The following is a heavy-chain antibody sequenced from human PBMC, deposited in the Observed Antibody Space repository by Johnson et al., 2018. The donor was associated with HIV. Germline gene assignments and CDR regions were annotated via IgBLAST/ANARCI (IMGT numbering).Heavy chain of an antibody. CDR1: GFTVSSNY. CDR3: ARDYRGRTVDAFDV. V-gene: IGHV3-66*03. J-gene: IGHJ3*01. CDR2: IYSGGST. D-gene: IGHD3-16*02. Sequence: VQLVESGGGLIQPGGSLRLSCAASGFTVSSNYMSWVRQAPGKGLEWVSVIYSGGSTYYADSVKGRFTISRDNSKNMLDLQMNSLRAGDAAVYYCARDYRGRTVDAFDVGGQGTLVIVAS.